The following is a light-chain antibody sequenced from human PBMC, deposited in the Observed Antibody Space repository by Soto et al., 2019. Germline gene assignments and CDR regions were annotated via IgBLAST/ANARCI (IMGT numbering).Light chain of an antibody. V-gene: IGLV2-11*01. CDR1: SSDVGGYNY. J-gene: IGLJ1*01. Sequence: QSALTQPRSVSGSPGQSVTISCTGTSSDVGGYNYVSWYQQHPGKVPKLIIYDVSKRLSGLPDRFSGSKSGNTASLTISGLQAEDEADYYCCSYAGSNTFAFGTGTKLTVL. CDR2: DVS. CDR3: CSYAGSNTFA.